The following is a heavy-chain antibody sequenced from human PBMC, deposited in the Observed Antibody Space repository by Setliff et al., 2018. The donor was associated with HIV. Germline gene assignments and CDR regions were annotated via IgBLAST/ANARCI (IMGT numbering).Heavy chain of an antibody. CDR1: GASISSNSYY. CDR3: ARYCGGDCYPSAYYMDV. V-gene: IGHV4-39*07. J-gene: IGHJ6*03. CDR2: IYYSGST. Sequence: SETLSLTCSVSGASISSNSYYWGWIRQPPGKGLEWMRSIYYSGSTYYNPSLKTRVTISVDTSEIQFSLKLSSVTAADTAVYYCARYCGGDCYPSAYYMDVWGKGTTVTVSS. D-gene: IGHD2-21*01.